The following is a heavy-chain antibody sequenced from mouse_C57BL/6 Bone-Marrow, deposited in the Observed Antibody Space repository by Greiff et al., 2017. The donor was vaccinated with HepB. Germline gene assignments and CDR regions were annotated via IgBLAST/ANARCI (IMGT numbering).Heavy chain of an antibody. CDR2: ISDGGSYT. V-gene: IGHV5-4*01. J-gene: IGHJ3*01. Sequence: EVQRVESGGGLVKPGGSLKLSCAASGFTFSSYAMSWVRQTPEKRLEWIATISDGGSYTYYPDNVKGRFTISTDNAKNNLYLQLSHLKSEDTAMYYCARDSVQTWFAYWGQGTLVTVSA. CDR3: ARDSVQTWFAY. CDR1: GFTFSSYA.